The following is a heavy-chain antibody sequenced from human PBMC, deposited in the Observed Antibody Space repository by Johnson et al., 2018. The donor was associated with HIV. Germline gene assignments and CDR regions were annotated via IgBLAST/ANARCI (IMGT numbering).Heavy chain of an antibody. CDR1: GFTFSSYD. CDR3: VRDRDSIVGVPYAFDI. D-gene: IGHD1-26*01. CDR2: IGTAGDT. Sequence: VQVVESGGGLVQPGGSLRLSCVASGFTFSSYDMHWVRQATGKGLEWVSGIGTAGDTYYPGSVKGRFTISRENAKNSLYLQMNSLRAEDTALYYCVRDRDSIVGVPYAFDIWGQGTMVTVSS. V-gene: IGHV3-13*01. J-gene: IGHJ3*02.